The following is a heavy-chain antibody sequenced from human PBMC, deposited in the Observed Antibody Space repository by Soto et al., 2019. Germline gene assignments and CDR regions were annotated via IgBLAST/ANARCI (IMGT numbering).Heavy chain of an antibody. J-gene: IGHJ4*02. CDR2: VNHSGST. CDR3: ERGYGRNFDY. V-gene: IGHV4-34*01. CDR1: GGYFSGYC. D-gene: IGHD3-10*01. Sequence: PSETLSVTCAVYGGYFSGYCWSWIRQPPGKGLEWIGEVNHSGSTNYNPSLKSRVTISVDTSKNQFSLKLSSVTAADTAVYYCERGYGRNFDYWGQGTLVTVSS.